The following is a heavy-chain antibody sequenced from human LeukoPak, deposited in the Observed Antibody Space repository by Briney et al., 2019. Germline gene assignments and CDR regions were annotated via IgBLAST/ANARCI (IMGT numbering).Heavy chain of an antibody. CDR3: ARPSTRHPPHY. V-gene: IGHV5-51*01. D-gene: IGHD2-15*01. Sequence: GESLKISCKGSGYTFASYWIGWVRQMPGKGLEWIGIIYPGDSDTRYSPSFQGQVTISADKSISTAYLQWSSLKASDTAIYYCARPSTRHPPHYWGQGTLVTVSS. CDR2: IYPGDSDT. J-gene: IGHJ4*02. CDR1: GYTFASYW.